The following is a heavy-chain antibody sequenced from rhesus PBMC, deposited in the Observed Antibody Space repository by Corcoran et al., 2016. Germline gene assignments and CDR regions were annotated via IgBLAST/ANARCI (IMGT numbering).Heavy chain of an antibody. CDR1: GGSISGGYG. D-gene: IGHD4-29*01. CDR3: ARDDGNYITY. J-gene: IGHJ4*01. Sequence: QLQLQESGPGLVKPSETLSLTCAVSGGSISGGYGWSWIRQPPGKGLEWIGHILGSSGSTYYNPPLNDRVTISTATSKIQFSLKRRSVTAADPAVYYCARDDGNYITYWGQGVLVTVSS. CDR2: ILGSSGST. V-gene: IGHV4S7*01.